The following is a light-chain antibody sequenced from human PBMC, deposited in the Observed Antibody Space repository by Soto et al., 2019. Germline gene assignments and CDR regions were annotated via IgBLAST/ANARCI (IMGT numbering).Light chain of an antibody. J-gene: IGKJ1*01. V-gene: IGKV3-15*01. CDR1: QSVSSN. CDR3: QQYNNWPPWT. CDR2: GAS. Sequence: EIVVTQAPATLSVSLGERATLPCRASQSVSSNLAWYQQKPGQAPRLLIYGASTRATGIPARFSGSGSGTEFTLTISSLQSEDFAVYYCQQYNNWPPWTFGQGTKLEI.